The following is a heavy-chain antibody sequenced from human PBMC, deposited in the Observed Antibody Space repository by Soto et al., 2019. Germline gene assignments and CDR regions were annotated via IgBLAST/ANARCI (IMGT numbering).Heavy chain of an antibody. J-gene: IGHJ6*02. CDR1: GYSFTSYW. D-gene: IGHD6-13*01. V-gene: IGHV5-10-1*01. CDR2: IDPSDSYT. Sequence: ESLKISCKGSGYSFTSYWIIWFRQIPGKGLEWMGRIDPSDSYTNYSPPFQGHVTISADKSISTAYLQWSSLKASDTAMYYCARPGPIAAAGSRYYYYGMDVWGQGTTVTVSS. CDR3: ARPGPIAAAGSRYYYYGMDV.